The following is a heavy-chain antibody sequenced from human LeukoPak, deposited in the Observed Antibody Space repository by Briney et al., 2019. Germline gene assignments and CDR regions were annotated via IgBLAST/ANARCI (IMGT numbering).Heavy chain of an antibody. J-gene: IGHJ4*02. CDR2: INTDGSST. CDR3: AREYDSSGFLDY. V-gene: IGHV3-74*01. CDR1: GFTFSSYW. Sequence: TGGSLRLSCAASGFTFSSYWMHWVRQGPGKGLVWVSRINTDGSSTSYADSVKGRFTISRDNAKNTLYLQMNSLRAEDTAVYYCAREYDSSGFLDYWGQGTLVTVSS. D-gene: IGHD3-22*01.